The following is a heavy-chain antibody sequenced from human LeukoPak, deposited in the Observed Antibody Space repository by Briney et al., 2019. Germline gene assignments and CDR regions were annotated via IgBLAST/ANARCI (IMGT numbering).Heavy chain of an antibody. V-gene: IGHV1-18*01. Sequence: ASVNVSCKASGYTFTSYGISWVRQAPGQGLEWMGWISAYNGNTNYAQKLQGRVTMTTDTSTSTAYMELRSLRSDDTAVYYCASWTYDILTGYAGDAFDIWGQGTMVTVSS. CDR2: ISAYNGNT. J-gene: IGHJ3*02. CDR1: GYTFTSYG. D-gene: IGHD3-9*01. CDR3: ASWTYDILTGYAGDAFDI.